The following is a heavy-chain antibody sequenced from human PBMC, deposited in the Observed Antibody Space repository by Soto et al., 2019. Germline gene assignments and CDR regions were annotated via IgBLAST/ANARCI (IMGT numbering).Heavy chain of an antibody. V-gene: IGHV3-23*01. CDR1: GVTFSSHG. Sequence: GVLLRVSCAVSGVTFSSHGGGWVRQTQGEGLQWVSSLTGSGNSVYYADSVRGRFTISRDNSRNTLCLEMNILRAEDTAVYYCAKYLLPTVPYFDYWGQGSLVTVSS. CDR2: LTGSGNSV. CDR3: AKYLLPTVPYFDY. D-gene: IGHD4-17*01. J-gene: IGHJ4*02.